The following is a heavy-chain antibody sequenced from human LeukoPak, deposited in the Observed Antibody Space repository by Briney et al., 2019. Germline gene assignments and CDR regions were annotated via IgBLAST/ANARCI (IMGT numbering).Heavy chain of an antibody. V-gene: IGHV3-23*01. J-gene: IGHJ4*02. D-gene: IGHD4-11*01. Sequence: GGSLRLSCAASGFTFSTYAINWVRQAPGKGLEWISAISQSGNTIYYADSVKGRFIISRDNSKNTLYLQLNSLRAEDTAVYYCAKGLGKATVTPLGYWGQGTLVTVSS. CDR3: AKGLGKATVTPLGY. CDR2: ISQSGNTI. CDR1: GFTFSTYA.